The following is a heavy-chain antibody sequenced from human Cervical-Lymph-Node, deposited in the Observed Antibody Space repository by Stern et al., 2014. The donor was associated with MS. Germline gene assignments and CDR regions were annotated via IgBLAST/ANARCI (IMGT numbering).Heavy chain of an antibody. CDR2: SFSNDEK. V-gene: IGHV2-26*01. CDR3: ARMMQHLAGDAFDI. J-gene: IGHJ3*02. D-gene: IGHD6-13*01. CDR1: GFSLTNARMG. Sequence: ESGPVLVKPTETLTLTCTVSGFSLTNARMGVSWIRQPPGKALEWLEHSFSNDEKSYSTYLKGRLTISKDTSKSQVVLTMTNMDPVDTATYYCARMMQHLAGDAFDIWGQGTVVTVSS.